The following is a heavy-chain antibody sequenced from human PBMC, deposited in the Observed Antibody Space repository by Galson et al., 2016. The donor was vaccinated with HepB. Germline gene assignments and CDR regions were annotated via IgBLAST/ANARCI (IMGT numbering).Heavy chain of an antibody. CDR3: AKVRFDRVATIYDY. Sequence: SLRLSCAASGFTFSTYAMNWVRQAPGKGLEWVSAISGSGDSTYYADSVRGRFTVSRDNSKDTLYLQMNSLRAEDTAVYYCAKVRFDRVATIYDYWGQGTLVTVSS. CDR1: GFTFSTYA. V-gene: IGHV3-23*01. J-gene: IGHJ4*02. D-gene: IGHD5-12*01. CDR2: ISGSGDST.